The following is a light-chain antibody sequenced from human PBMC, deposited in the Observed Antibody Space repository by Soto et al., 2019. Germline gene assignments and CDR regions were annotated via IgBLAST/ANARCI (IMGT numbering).Light chain of an antibody. Sequence: DIQMTQSPSTLSASVGYRFTITCRASQSISSWLAWYQQKPGKAPKLLIYKASSLESGVPSRFSGSGSGTDFTLTISSLQPEDFATYYCQQYDSFWTMFGQGTKVDIK. J-gene: IGKJ1*01. CDR2: KAS. CDR3: QQYDSFWTM. CDR1: QSISSW. V-gene: IGKV1-5*03.